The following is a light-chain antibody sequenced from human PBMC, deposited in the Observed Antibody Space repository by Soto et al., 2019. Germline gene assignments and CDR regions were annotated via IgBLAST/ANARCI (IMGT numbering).Light chain of an antibody. CDR1: QTISSW. CDR2: KAY. CDR3: QHYNSYSEA. V-gene: IGKV1-5*03. J-gene: IGKJ1*01. Sequence: DIQMTQSPSTLSGSVGDRVTITCRASQTISSWLAWYQQKPGKAPKLLIYKAYTLKSGVPSRFSGSRSGTEFTLTISNLQPDDFATYYCQHYNSYSEAFGQGTKVELK.